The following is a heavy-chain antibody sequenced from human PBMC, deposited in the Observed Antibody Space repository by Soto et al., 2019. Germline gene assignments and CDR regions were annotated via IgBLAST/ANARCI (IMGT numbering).Heavy chain of an antibody. Sequence: SETLSLTCTVSGGSISIYYWSWIRHPPGKGLEWIGYIYYGGSTNYNPSLKSRVTISVDTSKNQFSLKLSSVTAADTAVYYCARTYYDFWSGYSPYYYYGMDVWGQGTTVTVSS. V-gene: IGHV4-59*01. CDR3: ARTYYDFWSGYSPYYYYGMDV. CDR2: IYYGGST. CDR1: GGSISIYY. D-gene: IGHD3-3*01. J-gene: IGHJ6*02.